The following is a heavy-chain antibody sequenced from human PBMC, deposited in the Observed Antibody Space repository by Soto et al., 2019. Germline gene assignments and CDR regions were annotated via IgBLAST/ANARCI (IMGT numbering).Heavy chain of an antibody. V-gene: IGHV1-69*01. D-gene: IGHD5-18*01. Sequence: QVQLVQSGAEVKKPGSSVQVSCKASGGTFSSYAISWVRQAPGQGLEWMGGIIPNFGTANYAQKFQGRVTNSADESTGTAYRGLSSLRSEDTGVYYCASGLVDTAMVTDYWGQGTLVTVSS. CDR3: ASGLVDTAMVTDY. CDR1: GGTFSSYA. J-gene: IGHJ4*02. CDR2: IIPNFGTA.